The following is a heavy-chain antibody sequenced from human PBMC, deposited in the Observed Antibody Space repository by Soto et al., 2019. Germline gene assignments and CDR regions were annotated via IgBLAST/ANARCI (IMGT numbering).Heavy chain of an antibody. CDR3: ARGGRYFDWLLSSHDAFDI. V-gene: IGHV1-18*01. CDR2: ISAYNGNT. D-gene: IGHD3-9*01. CDR1: GYTITSKG. J-gene: IGHJ3*02. Sequence: GASAKVSCKASGYTITSKGISWARQAHGQGHDWMGWISAYNGNTNYAQKLQGRVTMTTDTSTSTAYMELRSLRSDDTAVYYCARGGRYFDWLLSSHDAFDIWGQGTIVTVSS.